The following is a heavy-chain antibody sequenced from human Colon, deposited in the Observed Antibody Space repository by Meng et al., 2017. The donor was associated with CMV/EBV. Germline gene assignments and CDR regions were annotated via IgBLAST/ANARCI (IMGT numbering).Heavy chain of an antibody. CDR1: GGPHRRDYW. J-gene: IGHJ4*02. D-gene: IGHD4-23*01. CDR2: NFTSGEH. V-gene: IGHV4-4*02. Sequence: GSGGPHRRDYWGKWVRPPPGEGLGWNGENFTSGEHQHRPSLKSRVTISVDKSKNQFSLKLSSVTAADTAVYYCARDWGYGGNSVLLHWGQGTLVTVSS. CDR3: ARDWGYGGNSVLLH.